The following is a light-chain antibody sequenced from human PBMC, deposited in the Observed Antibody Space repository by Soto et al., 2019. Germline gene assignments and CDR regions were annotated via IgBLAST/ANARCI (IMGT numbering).Light chain of an antibody. V-gene: IGKV3-20*01. J-gene: IGKJ4*01. Sequence: ELVLTQSPGTLSLSPGERATLSCRASQSVSSSYLAWYQQKPGQAPRLLIYGASTRATDMPGRFSGRGSGTEFTLTISNLQPEDFATYFCQQSKSFPLTFGGGTKVDTK. CDR3: QQSKSFPLT. CDR2: GAS. CDR1: QSVSSSY.